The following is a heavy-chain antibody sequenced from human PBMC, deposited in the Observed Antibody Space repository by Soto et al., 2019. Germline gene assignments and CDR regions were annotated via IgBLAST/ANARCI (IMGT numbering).Heavy chain of an antibody. Sequence: LETLSLTCTVSEGSIRGYYWSWIRQPPGKGLEWIGYFHYTGISNYNSSLKSRVTMSLDTSKNQFSLKLSSVSAADTAIYYCARGASNWQYFDDWGQGALVTVSS. J-gene: IGHJ4*02. D-gene: IGHD4-4*01. V-gene: IGHV4-59*01. CDR2: FHYTGIS. CDR3: ARGASNWQYFDD. CDR1: EGSIRGYY.